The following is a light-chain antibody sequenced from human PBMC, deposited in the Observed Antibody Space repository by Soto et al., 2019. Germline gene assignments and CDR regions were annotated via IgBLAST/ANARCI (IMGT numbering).Light chain of an antibody. CDR3: SSYTSTSTYV. CDR1: SSDVGGYNY. CDR2: HVS. V-gene: IGLV2-14*01. J-gene: IGLJ1*01. Sequence: QSALTQPASVSGSPGQSITISCTGTSSDVGGYNYVSWYQQYPGKAPKLMIYHVSNRPSGVSNRFSGSKSGNSASLTISGLQPEDEADYYCSSYTSTSTYVFGTGTKATVL.